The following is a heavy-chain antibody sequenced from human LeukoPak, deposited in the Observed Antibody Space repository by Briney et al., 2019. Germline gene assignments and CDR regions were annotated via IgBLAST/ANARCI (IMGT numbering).Heavy chain of an antibody. V-gene: IGHV3-11*01. CDR2: ITTGGSTI. J-gene: IGHJ3*02. CDR1: GFTFSDYY. Sequence: KAGGSLRLSCAASGFTFSDYYMSWIRQAPGKGLEWIRYITTGGSTIYYADSVKGRFTISRDNAKNSLYLQMNSLRAEDTAVYYCARAGGIAAAGTNDAFDIWGQGTMVTVSS. D-gene: IGHD6-13*01. CDR3: ARAGGIAAAGTNDAFDI.